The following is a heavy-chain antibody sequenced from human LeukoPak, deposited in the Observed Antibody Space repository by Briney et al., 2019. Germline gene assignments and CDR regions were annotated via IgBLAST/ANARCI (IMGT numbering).Heavy chain of an antibody. CDR2: MYNRGST. J-gene: IGHJ4*02. CDR3: ARAEKAVTGTLDS. D-gene: IGHD6-19*01. CDR1: GGSISNYY. V-gene: IGHV4-59*01. Sequence: ASETLSLTCTVSGGSISNYYWSWIRQSPGKELEWIGYMYNRGSTIYNPSLKSRVTISTDTSKNQFSLRLTSVTAADTAVYYCARAEKAVTGTLDSWGQGTLITVSS.